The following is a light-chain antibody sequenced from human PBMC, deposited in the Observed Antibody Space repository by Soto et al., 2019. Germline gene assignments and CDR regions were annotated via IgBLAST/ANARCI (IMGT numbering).Light chain of an antibody. V-gene: IGKV3-15*01. Sequence: EIVMTQSPGTLSVSPGERASLSFRASQSVFSNLAWYQQKPGRAPSLLIYAASTRATGIPARFSGSGSGTEFTLTISSLQSEDFAVYYCQQYNNWPRTFGQGTRWIS. CDR2: AAS. J-gene: IGKJ1*01. CDR3: QQYNNWPRT. CDR1: QSVFSN.